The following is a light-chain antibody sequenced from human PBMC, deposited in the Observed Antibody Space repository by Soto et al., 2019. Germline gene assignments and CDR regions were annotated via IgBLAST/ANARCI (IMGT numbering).Light chain of an antibody. V-gene: IGKV3-20*01. CDR3: QQYGDSPT. Sequence: EIVLTQSPGTLSLSPRERATLSCRASQSISSNYVAWYQQKPGQAPRLLIYDASSRATGIPNRFSGSGSGTDFTLTISRLEPEDCAVFYCQQYGDSPTFGQGTKVDIK. CDR2: DAS. J-gene: IGKJ1*01. CDR1: QSISSNY.